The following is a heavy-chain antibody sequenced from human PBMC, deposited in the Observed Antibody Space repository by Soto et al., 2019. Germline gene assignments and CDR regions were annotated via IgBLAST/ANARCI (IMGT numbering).Heavy chain of an antibody. V-gene: IGHV3-33*01. CDR3: ATDSGYNSGWSLRDAFDM. J-gene: IGHJ3*02. CDR1: GFTFNSYG. D-gene: IGHD6-19*01. Sequence: PGGSLRLSCAASGFTFNSYGMNWVRQAPGKGLEWVATIWYDGSTEYYADSVKGRFTISRDNSKDTLYLQMNSLRAEDTAVYYCATDSGYNSGWSLRDAFDMWGQGTLVTVSS. CDR2: IWYDGSTE.